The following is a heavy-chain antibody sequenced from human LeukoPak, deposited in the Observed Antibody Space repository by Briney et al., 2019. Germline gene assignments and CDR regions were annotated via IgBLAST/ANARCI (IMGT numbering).Heavy chain of an antibody. V-gene: IGHV4-34*01. Sequence: SETLSLTCAVYGGSFSGYYWSWIRKPPGKGLEWIGEINHSGSTNYNPSLKSRVTISVDTSKNQFSLKLSSVTAADTAVYYCARNPEWLFHYFDYWGQGTLVTVSS. CDR1: GGSFSGYY. J-gene: IGHJ4*02. CDR3: ARNPEWLFHYFDY. CDR2: INHSGST. D-gene: IGHD3-3*01.